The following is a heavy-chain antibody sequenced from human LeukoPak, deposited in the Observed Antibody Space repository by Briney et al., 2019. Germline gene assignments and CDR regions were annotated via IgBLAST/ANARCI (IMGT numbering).Heavy chain of an antibody. D-gene: IGHD3-16*02. J-gene: IGHJ4*02. Sequence: GGSLRLSGAASGFTFSSYPMTWFPQPPGKGLEWVSAISGSGGSTYYADSVKGRFTISRDNSENTLYLQMNSLRAEDTAVYYCAKDRSTRYFDYWGQGTLVTVSS. CDR1: GFTFSSYP. CDR2: ISGSGGST. V-gene: IGHV3-23*01. CDR3: AKDRSTRYFDY.